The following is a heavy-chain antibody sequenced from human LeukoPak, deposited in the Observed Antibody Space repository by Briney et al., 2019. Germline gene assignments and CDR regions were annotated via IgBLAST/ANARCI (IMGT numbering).Heavy chain of an antibody. D-gene: IGHD6-13*01. CDR1: GGTFSSYT. Sequence: GASVKVSCKASGGTFSSYTISWVRQAPGQGLEWMGRIIPILGIGNYAQKFQGRVTITADKSTSTAYMELSSLRSEDTAVYYCATRYSSSSYYFDYWGQGTLVTVSS. CDR3: ATRYSSSSYYFDY. V-gene: IGHV1-69*02. CDR2: IIPILGIG. J-gene: IGHJ4*02.